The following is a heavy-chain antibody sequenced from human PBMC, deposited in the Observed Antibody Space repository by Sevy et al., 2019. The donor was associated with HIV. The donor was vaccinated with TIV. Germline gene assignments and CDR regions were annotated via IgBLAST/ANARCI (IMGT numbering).Heavy chain of an antibody. CDR2: ISYHGSAK. Sequence: GGSLRLSCVVSGITFSTSGMHWVRQAPGKGLEWLAVISYHGSAKFYADSVKGRSTISRDNSKNILYLQMVSLRAEDTAVYYCAKDFSGYNGMDVWGQGTMVTVSS. CDR3: AKDFSGYNGMDV. V-gene: IGHV3-30*18. J-gene: IGHJ6*02. CDR1: GITFSTSG. D-gene: IGHD1-1*01.